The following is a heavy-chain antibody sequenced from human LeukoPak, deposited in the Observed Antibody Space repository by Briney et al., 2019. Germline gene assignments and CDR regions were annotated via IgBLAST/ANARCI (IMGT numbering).Heavy chain of an antibody. CDR2: INHSGST. CDR3: PRNDIRYYYMDV. Sequence: PSETLSLTCAVYGGSFSGYYWSWIRQPPGKGLEWIGEINHSGSTNYNPSLKSRVTISVDTSKNQFSLKLSSVTAADTAVYYCPRNDIRYYYMDVWGKGTTVTVSS. CDR1: GGSFSGYY. V-gene: IGHV4-34*01. D-gene: IGHD3-9*01. J-gene: IGHJ6*03.